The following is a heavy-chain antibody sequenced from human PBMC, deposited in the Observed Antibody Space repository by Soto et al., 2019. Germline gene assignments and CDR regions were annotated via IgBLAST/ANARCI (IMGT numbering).Heavy chain of an antibody. D-gene: IGHD6-13*01. CDR2: INPSGGST. CDR3: ARGSTTRIAAAGTDFDY. CDR1: GYTFTSYY. J-gene: IGHJ4*02. V-gene: IGHV1-46*01. Sequence: ASVKVSCKASGYTFTSYYMYWVRQAPGQGLEWMGIINPSGGSTSYAQKLQGRVTMTTDTSTSTAYMELRSLRSDDTAVYYCARGSTTRIAAAGTDFDYWGQGTLVTVSS.